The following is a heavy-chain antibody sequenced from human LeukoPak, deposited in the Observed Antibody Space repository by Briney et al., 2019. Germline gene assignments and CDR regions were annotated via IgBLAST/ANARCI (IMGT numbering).Heavy chain of an antibody. CDR1: GFTFSGRY. CDR3: ARKGGYSSGYYY. V-gene: IGHV3-7*01. J-gene: IGHJ4*02. Sequence: PGGSLRLSCTASGFTFSGRYMDWVRQAPGKGLEWVANIKQDGSEKDYVDSVKGRFTISRDNTNNSLYLQMDSLRVEDTAVYYCARKGGYSSGYYYWGQGTLVTVSS. D-gene: IGHD3-22*01. CDR2: IKQDGSEK.